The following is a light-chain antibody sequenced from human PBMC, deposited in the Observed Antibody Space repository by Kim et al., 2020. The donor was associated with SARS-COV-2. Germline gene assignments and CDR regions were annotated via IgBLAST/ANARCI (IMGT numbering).Light chain of an antibody. CDR1: SLRISY. CDR3: NSWDDSGHHVI. Sequence: SSELTQDPVVSVALGQTVRITCHGDSLRISYASWYQQKPGQAPILVIYGENNRPSEIPDRFSGSSSGNTASLTTTGAQAEDEADYYCNSWDDSGHHVIFGGGTQLTVL. J-gene: IGLJ2*01. V-gene: IGLV3-19*01. CDR2: GEN.